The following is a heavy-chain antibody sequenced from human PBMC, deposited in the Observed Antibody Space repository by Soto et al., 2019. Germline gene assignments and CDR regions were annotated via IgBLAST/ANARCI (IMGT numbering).Heavy chain of an antibody. CDR3: ARDREVGATSGSLEY. CDR1: GGSMNSHS. CDR2: IYASGNT. Sequence: QVQLQESGPGLVKPSETLSLTCTVSGGSMNSHSWAWIRQPAGKTLEWIGRIYASGNTNYNPSLKRRVSMSGDTSKNQFTLKLNFVAAADTAVYYCARDREVGATSGSLEYWGQGTLVAVSS. J-gene: IGHJ4*02. D-gene: IGHD1-26*01. V-gene: IGHV4-4*07.